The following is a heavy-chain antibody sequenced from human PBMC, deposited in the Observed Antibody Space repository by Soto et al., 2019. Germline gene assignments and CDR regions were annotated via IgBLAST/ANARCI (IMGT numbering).Heavy chain of an antibody. CDR3: ARRVVVPAAKLDWFDP. J-gene: IGHJ5*02. CDR2: IYHSGST. V-gene: IGHV4-30-2*01. Sequence: SETLSLTCAVSGGSISSGGYSWSWIRQPPGKGLEWIGYIYHSGSTYYNPSLKSRVTISVDRSKNQFSLKLSSVTAADTAVYYCARRVVVPAAKLDWFDPWGQGTLVTVSS. D-gene: IGHD2-2*01. CDR1: GGSISSGGYS.